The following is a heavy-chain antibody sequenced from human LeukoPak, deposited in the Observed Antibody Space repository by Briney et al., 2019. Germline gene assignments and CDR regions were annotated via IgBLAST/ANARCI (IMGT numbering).Heavy chain of an antibody. J-gene: IGHJ3*02. CDR3: AKDWTEGATIKGDGFDN. CDR2: ISAKGTGI. Sequence: GGSLRLSCAASGFTFSSYAMSWVRQAPGKGLEWVSAISAKGTGIYYADSVKCRFTISRDNSKNTLYLQMNSLGAEDTAEYYCAKDWTEGATIKGDGFDNWGQGTTVTVSS. CDR1: GFTFSSYA. V-gene: IGHV3-23*01. D-gene: IGHD1-26*01.